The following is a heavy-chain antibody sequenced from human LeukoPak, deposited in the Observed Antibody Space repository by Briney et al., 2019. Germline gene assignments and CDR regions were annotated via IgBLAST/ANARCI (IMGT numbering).Heavy chain of an antibody. J-gene: IGHJ4*02. V-gene: IGHV3-23*01. D-gene: IGHD5-18*01. CDR3: ARPRGYSYGPSDY. Sequence: GGSLRLSCAASGFTFSSYAMSWVRQAPGKGLEWVSAISGSGGSTYYADSVKGRFTISRDNSKNTLYLQMNSLRAEDTAVYYCARPRGYSYGPSDYWGQGTLVTVSS. CDR2: ISGSGGST. CDR1: GFTFSSYA.